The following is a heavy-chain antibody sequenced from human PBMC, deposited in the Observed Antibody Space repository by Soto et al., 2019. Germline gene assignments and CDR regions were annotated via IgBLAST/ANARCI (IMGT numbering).Heavy chain of an antibody. J-gene: IGHJ4*02. CDR2: IYYSGST. D-gene: IGHD3-10*01. CDR1: GGSISSGGYY. CDR3: ARGLLWFGESRYRYFDY. Sequence: QVQLQESGPGLVKPSQTLSLTCTVSGGSISSGGYYWSWIRQHPGKGLEWIGYIYYSGSTYYNPSLKSRVTIAVDTSKSQFSLKLSSVTAADTAVYYCARGLLWFGESRYRYFDYWGQGTLVTVSS. V-gene: IGHV4-31*03.